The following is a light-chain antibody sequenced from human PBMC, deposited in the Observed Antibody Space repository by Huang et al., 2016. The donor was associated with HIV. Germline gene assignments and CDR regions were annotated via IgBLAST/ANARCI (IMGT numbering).Light chain of an antibody. J-gene: IGKJ3*01. CDR2: AAS. V-gene: IGKV1-8*01. CDR3: QQYDIHPLT. CDR1: QDINNF. Sequence: RMTQSPSSLSASTGDRVTITCRANQDINNFLAWYQQRPGSVPKLLIYAASTLQSGVPSRFSGNGSVTDFTLTIGCLHSEDVATYYCQQYDIHPLTFGPGTRVDIK.